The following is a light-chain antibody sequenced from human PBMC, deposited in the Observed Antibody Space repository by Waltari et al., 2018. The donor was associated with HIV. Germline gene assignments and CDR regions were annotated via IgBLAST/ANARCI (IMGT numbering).Light chain of an antibody. CDR2: ENN. CDR1: KLGDTY. V-gene: IGLV3-1*01. Sequence: SYALTQPPSLSVSSGQTASITCSGDKLGDTYASWYQQKPGQSPVLVIDENNKPPAGIPARFSGSNSGDTAALTIGGTQAVDEAHYYGQAWDSSSAVVFGRGTKLTVL. CDR3: QAWDSSSAVV. J-gene: IGLJ3*02.